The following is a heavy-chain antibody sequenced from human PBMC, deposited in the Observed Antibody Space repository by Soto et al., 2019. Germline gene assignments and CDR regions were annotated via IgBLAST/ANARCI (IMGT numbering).Heavy chain of an antibody. CDR3: ARAVAVPADFDY. CDR2: INAGNGNT. CDR1: GYTFTGYA. V-gene: IGHV1-3*01. J-gene: IGHJ4*02. Sequence: ASVKVSCKASGYTFTGYAMHWVRQAPGQRLEWMGWINAGNGNTKYSQKFQGRVAITRDTSASTAYMDLSSLRTEDTAVYYCARAVAVPADFDYWGQGTLVTVSS. D-gene: IGHD6-19*01.